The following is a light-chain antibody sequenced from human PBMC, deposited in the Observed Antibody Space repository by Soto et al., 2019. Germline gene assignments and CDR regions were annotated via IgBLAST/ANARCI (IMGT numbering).Light chain of an antibody. CDR2: GAS. Sequence: IVLTQSPRTLSVSPGEGATLSCRASPSVSGGFLPWYQQRPGQAPRLVIYGASRRATGIPDRFSGSGSGTDFTLSISRLESEDFAIYYCQQYGSSPSTFGPGTKVDIK. V-gene: IGKV3-20*01. CDR1: PSVSGGF. J-gene: IGKJ3*01. CDR3: QQYGSSPST.